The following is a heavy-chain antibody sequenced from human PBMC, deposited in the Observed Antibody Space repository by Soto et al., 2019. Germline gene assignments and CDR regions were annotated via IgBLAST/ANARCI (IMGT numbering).Heavy chain of an antibody. CDR1: TDTLTGYT. CDR2: VIPILGAS. V-gene: IGHV1-69*08. Sequence: QVQLVQSGAEVKKPGSSVKVSCKASTDTLTGYTVTSVRQAPGQGLEWVGRVIPILGASNFAQKFQGRVTISADKSADTAYMVLTGLKSEDTAVYYCARSRGSYYTNFHSWGQGTLVTVSS. CDR3: ARSRGSYYTNFHS. J-gene: IGHJ4*02. D-gene: IGHD3-10*01.